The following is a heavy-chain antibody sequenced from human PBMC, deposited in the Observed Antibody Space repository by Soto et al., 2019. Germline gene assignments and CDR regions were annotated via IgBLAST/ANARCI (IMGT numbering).Heavy chain of an antibody. Sequence: SETLSLTCTVSGGPISSYYWSWIRQPPGKGLEWIGYIYYSGSTNYNPSLKSRVTISVDTSKNQFSLKLSSVTAADTAVYYCARVHRVMREMWSDPWPHATLVTVYS. D-gene: IGHD3-16*01. CDR3: ARVHRVMREMWSDP. CDR2: IYYSGST. CDR1: GGPISSYY. V-gene: IGHV4-59*01. J-gene: IGHJ5*02.